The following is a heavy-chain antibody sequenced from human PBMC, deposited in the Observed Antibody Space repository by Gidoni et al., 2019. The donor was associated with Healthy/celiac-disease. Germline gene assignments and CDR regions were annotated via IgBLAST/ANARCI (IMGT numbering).Heavy chain of an antibody. Sequence: QLQLQESGPGLVKPSETLSLTCTVSGGSISSSSYYWGWIRQPPGKGLEWIGSIYYSGSTYYNPSLKSRVTISVDTSKNQFSLKLSSVTAADTAVYYCARHRGSSSSGPYFDYWGQGTLVTVSS. V-gene: IGHV4-39*01. CDR2: IYYSGST. J-gene: IGHJ4*02. CDR1: GGSISSSSYY. D-gene: IGHD6-6*01. CDR3: ARHRGSSSSGPYFDY.